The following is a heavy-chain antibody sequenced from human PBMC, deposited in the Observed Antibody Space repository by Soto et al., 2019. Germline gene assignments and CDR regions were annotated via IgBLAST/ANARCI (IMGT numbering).Heavy chain of an antibody. CDR3: ARDQGQWLPTGYAFDI. CDR1: GFTFSSYG. D-gene: IGHD6-19*01. J-gene: IGHJ3*02. CDR2: IWYDGSNK. Sequence: QVQLVESGGGLVKPGGSLRLSCAASGFTFSSYGMHWVRQAPGKGLEWVAVIWYDGSNKYYADSVKGRFTISRDNSKNTLYLQMNSLRAEDTAVYYCARDQGQWLPTGYAFDIWGQGTMVTVSS. V-gene: IGHV3-33*01.